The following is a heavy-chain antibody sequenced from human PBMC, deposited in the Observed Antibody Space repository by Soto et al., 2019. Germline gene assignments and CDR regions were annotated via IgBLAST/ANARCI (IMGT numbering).Heavy chain of an antibody. V-gene: IGHV4-4*02. CDR1: GGSISSNNW. D-gene: IGHD2-2*01. CDR2: IHHSGST. Sequence: QVQLQESGPGLVKPSGTLSLTCAVSGGSISSNNWWNWVRQPPGKGLEWIGEIHHSGSTNYNPFLKSRVTISVDKSKNQFSLKLNSVTAADTAVYYCARARQYCSSSSCYLDPWGQGTLVTVSS. J-gene: IGHJ5*02. CDR3: ARARQYCSSSSCYLDP.